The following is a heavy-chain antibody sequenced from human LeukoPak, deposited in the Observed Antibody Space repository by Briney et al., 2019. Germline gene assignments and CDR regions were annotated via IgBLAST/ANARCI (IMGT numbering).Heavy chain of an antibody. CDR2: INHSGST. D-gene: IGHD1-26*01. J-gene: IGHJ4*02. CDR3: ARVSPGGSGSYRTLDY. Sequence: SETLSLTCAVDGGSFSGYYWSWIRQPPGKGLEWIGEINHSGSTNYNPSLKSRVTISVDTSKNQFSLKLSSVTAADTAVYYCARVSPGGSGSYRTLDYWGQGTLVTVSS. CDR1: GGSFSGYY. V-gene: IGHV4-34*01.